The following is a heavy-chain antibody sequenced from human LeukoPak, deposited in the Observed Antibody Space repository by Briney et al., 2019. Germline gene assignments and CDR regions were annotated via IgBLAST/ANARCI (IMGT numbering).Heavy chain of an antibody. CDR1: GFTFSDYY. CDR2: ISSSGSTI. J-gene: IGHJ6*03. CDR3: ARDKTASHYYYYYMDV. Sequence: GGSLRLSCAASGFTFSDYYMSWIRQAPGKGLEWVSYISSSGSTIYYADSVKGRLTISRDNAKNSLYLQMNSLRAEDTAVYYCARDKTASHYYYYYMDVWGKGTTVTVSS. V-gene: IGHV3-11*04. D-gene: IGHD5-18*01.